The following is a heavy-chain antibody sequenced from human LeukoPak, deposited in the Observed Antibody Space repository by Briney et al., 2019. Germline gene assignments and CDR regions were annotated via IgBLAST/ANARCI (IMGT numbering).Heavy chain of an antibody. D-gene: IGHD3-16*02. CDR3: ARGLYDYVWGSYRAPHPSYFDY. V-gene: IGHV4-34*01. J-gene: IGHJ4*02. CDR1: GGSISGYY. Sequence: PSGTLSLTCTVYGGSISGYYWNWIRQPPAKGLELIGEINHSESTNYNPSLNSRVTISVDTSTNQFSLKLSSVTAADTAVYYCARGLYDYVWGSYRAPHPSYFDYWGQGTLVTVSS. CDR2: INHSEST.